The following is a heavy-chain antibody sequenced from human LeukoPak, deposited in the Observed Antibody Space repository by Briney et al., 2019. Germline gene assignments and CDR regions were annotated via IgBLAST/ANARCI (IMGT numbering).Heavy chain of an antibody. Sequence: SVKVSCKASGGTFSSYAISWVRQAPGQGLEWMGRIIPIFDIVNYAQKFQGRVTITADSSTSTAYMELSSLRSEDTAVYYCARAPLGPFDYWGQGTLVTVSS. CDR1: GGTFSSYA. CDR2: IIPIFDIV. V-gene: IGHV1-69*04. J-gene: IGHJ4*02. CDR3: ARAPLGPFDY.